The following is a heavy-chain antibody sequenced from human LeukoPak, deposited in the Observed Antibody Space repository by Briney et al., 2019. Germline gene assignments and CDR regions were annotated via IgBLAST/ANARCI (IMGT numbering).Heavy chain of an antibody. Sequence: ASVKVSCKASGYTFTSYGISWVRQAPGQGLEWMGWISAYNGNTNYAQKLQGRVTMTTDTSTSTAYMELRSLRSDDTAVYYCARDHSDYDFYYYYGMDAWGQGTTVTVSS. J-gene: IGHJ6*02. V-gene: IGHV1-18*01. CDR3: ARDHSDYDFYYYYGMDA. D-gene: IGHD3-3*01. CDR1: GYTFTSYG. CDR2: ISAYNGNT.